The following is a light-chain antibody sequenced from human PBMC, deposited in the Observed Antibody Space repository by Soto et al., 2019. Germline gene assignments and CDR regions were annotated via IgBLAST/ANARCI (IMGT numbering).Light chain of an antibody. J-gene: IGKJ2*01. CDR2: GAS. Sequence: EIVLTQSPGMLSLSPGERATLSCRASQSVNSNWLAWYQQKPGQAPRLIIYGASSRATGIPDRFSGSGSGTDFTLTISRLEPEDFAVYYCQQYGSSPPYTFGQGTKLDI. CDR3: QQYGSSPPYT. CDR1: QSVNSNW. V-gene: IGKV3-20*01.